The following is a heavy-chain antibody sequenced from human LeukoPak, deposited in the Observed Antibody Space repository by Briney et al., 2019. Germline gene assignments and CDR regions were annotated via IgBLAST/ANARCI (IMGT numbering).Heavy chain of an antibody. Sequence: PSETLSLTCAVYGGSFSGYYWSWIRQPPGKGLEWIGEINHSGSTNYNPSLKSRVTISVDTSKNQFSLKLSSVTAADTAVYYCARRGDLGYYYGMDVWGQGTTVTVSS. D-gene: IGHD2-21*02. CDR2: INHSGST. J-gene: IGHJ6*02. CDR1: GGSFSGYY. V-gene: IGHV4-34*01. CDR3: ARRGDLGYYYGMDV.